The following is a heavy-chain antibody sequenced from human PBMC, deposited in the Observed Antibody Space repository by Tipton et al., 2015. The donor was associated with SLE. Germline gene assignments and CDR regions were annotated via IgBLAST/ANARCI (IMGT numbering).Heavy chain of an antibody. CDR1: GTSLSSYY. J-gene: IGHJ4*02. D-gene: IGHD3-22*01. CDR2: ISYSGTI. Sequence: TLSLTCTVSGTSLSSYYWSWIRQSPGKGLEWLGYISYSGTIKYNPSLKSRLSMSEDPSKNQLSLNLRSVTVADTALYYCARYFYDSSGVCLFDLWGQGTLVTVSS. V-gene: IGHV4-59*01. CDR3: ARYFYDSSGVCLFDL.